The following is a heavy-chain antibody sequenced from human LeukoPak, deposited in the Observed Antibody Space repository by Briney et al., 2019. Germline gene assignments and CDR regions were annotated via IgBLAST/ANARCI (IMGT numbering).Heavy chain of an antibody. CDR1: GDSVSSDSAA. V-gene: IGHV6-1*01. CDR3: ARKGTVTTPFDY. CDR2: TYYRSKSFS. Sequence: SQTLSLTCAISGDSVSSDSAAWNWIRQSPSRGLEWLGRTYYRSKSFSDYALSVKSRITINADTSKNQFSLQLNSVTPEDTAVYYCARKGTVTTPFDYWGQGILVTVSS. J-gene: IGHJ4*02. D-gene: IGHD4-11*01.